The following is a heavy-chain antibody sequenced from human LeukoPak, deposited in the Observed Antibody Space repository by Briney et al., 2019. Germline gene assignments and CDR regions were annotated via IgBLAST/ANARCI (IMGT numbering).Heavy chain of an antibody. Sequence: SETLSLTCTVSGGSISSSSYYWGWIRQPPGKGLEWIGSIYYSGSTYYNPSLKSRVTISVDTSKNQFSLKLSSVTAADTAVYYCARNGPSGSYYYYYGMDVWGQGTTVTVSS. CDR3: ARNGPSGSYYYYYGMDV. D-gene: IGHD1-26*01. J-gene: IGHJ6*02. CDR1: GGSISSSSYY. CDR2: IYYSGST. V-gene: IGHV4-39*07.